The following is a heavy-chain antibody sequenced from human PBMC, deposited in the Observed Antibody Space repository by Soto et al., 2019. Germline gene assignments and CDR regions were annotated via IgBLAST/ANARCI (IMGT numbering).Heavy chain of an antibody. J-gene: IGHJ4*02. CDR3: AAGGSGDYAD. CDR2: IKTDGTYA. V-gene: IGHV3-74*01. Sequence: EVQLVESGGDLVQPGGSLRLSCAASGFTFSTYWMHWVRQAPGKGLLWVSRIKTDGTYATYADSVKGRFTISRDNAKNTLYLRLNSLRVEDAVVFYCAAGGSGDYADWGQGTLVTVSS. D-gene: IGHD3-22*01. CDR1: GFTFSTYW.